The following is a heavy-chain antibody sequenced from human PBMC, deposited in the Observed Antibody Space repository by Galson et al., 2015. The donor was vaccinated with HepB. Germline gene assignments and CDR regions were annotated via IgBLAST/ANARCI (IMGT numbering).Heavy chain of an antibody. Sequence: SLRLSCAASGFTFSSYAMHWVRQAPGKGLGWVAVISYDGSNKYYADSVKGRFTISRDNSKNTLYLQMNSPRAEDTAVYYCARDQGGFGELTTDYWGQGTLVTVSS. D-gene: IGHD3-10*01. CDR1: GFTFSSYA. CDR3: ARDQGGFGELTTDY. J-gene: IGHJ4*02. V-gene: IGHV3-30*04. CDR2: ISYDGSNK.